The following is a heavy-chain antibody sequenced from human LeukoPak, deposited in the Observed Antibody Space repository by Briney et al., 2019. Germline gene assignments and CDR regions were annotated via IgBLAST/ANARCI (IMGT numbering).Heavy chain of an antibody. Sequence: GGSLRLSCAASGFTFRGYAMNWVRQAPGKGLEWVSTVSAGGGSTYYADSVKGRFTISRDNPKNTLHLQMNSLRAEDTAVYYCAKRLYGSGGYYQFDYWGQGTLVTVSP. CDR2: VSAGGGST. V-gene: IGHV3-23*01. CDR3: AKRLYGSGGYYQFDY. J-gene: IGHJ4*02. CDR1: GFTFRGYA. D-gene: IGHD3-10*01.